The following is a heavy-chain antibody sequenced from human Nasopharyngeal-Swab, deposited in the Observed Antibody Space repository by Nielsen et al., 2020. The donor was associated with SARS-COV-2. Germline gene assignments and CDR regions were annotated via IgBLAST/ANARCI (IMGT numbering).Heavy chain of an antibody. V-gene: IGHV7-4-1*02. D-gene: IGHD4/OR15-4a*01. CDR2: VNTKTGNP. J-gene: IGHJ6*02. Sequence: ASVKVSCKSSGYTFIYSAMNWVRQAPGQGLEWMGWVNTKTGNPMYAQGFTGRFVFSVDTSVNTAYLQINSLKAEDTAVYYCAKMMYGADHIYGMDVWGQGTSVTASS. CDR1: GYTFIYSA. CDR3: AKMMYGADHIYGMDV.